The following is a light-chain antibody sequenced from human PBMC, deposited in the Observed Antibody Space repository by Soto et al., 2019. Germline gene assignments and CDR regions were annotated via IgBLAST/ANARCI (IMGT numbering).Light chain of an antibody. Sequence: QSALTQPASVSGSPEQSITISCTGTSSVVGGYNYVSWYQQHPGKAPKLMIYEGRNRPSGVSDRFSGSRSGNTASLTISGLQAEDESDYYCISYTSSSTWVFGGGTKLTVL. CDR1: SSVVGGYNY. J-gene: IGLJ3*02. CDR3: ISYTSSSTWV. V-gene: IGLV2-14*01. CDR2: EGR.